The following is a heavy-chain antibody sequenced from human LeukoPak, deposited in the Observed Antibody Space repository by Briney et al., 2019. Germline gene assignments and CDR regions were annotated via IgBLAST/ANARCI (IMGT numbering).Heavy chain of an antibody. CDR1: GASVSSSH. V-gene: IGHV4-59*02. CDR3: SEGYFEPFAH. D-gene: IGHD2/OR15-2a*01. CDR2: LSYTGKT. J-gene: IGHJ4*02. Sequence: PSETLSLTCVVSGASVSSSHWNWIRQLPGKRLEWIGCLSYTGKTDYNPSLTSRVTISLDTPKNQVSLKLRSVTAADTAVYYCSEGYFEPFAHWGQGILVTVSS.